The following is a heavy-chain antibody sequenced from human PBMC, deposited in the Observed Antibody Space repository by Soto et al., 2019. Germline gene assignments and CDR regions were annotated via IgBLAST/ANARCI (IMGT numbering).Heavy chain of an antibody. Sequence: EVQLVESGGGLVQPGGSLRLSCAASGFTVSSNYMSWVRQAPGKGLEWVSVFYSGGSTYYADSVKGRFTISRDNSKNTLYLQMNSLRAEDTAVYYCARDRIPTGMDVWGQGTTVTVSS. CDR3: ARDRIPTGMDV. CDR1: GFTVSSNY. CDR2: FYSGGST. V-gene: IGHV3-66*01. J-gene: IGHJ6*02.